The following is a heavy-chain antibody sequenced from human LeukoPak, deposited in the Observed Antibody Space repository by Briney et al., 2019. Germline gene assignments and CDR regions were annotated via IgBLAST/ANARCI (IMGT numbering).Heavy chain of an antibody. CDR3: ARHRNEYDYGDYQVIDY. Sequence: PSETLSLTCTVSRGSISGYYWSWVRQPPGKGLEWIGYFYYSVTTNYNPSLKSRVTISVDTSKNQFSLKLSSVTAADTAVYYCARHRNEYDYGDYQVIDYWGQGTLVTVSS. CDR1: RGSISGYY. D-gene: IGHD4-17*01. J-gene: IGHJ4*02. V-gene: IGHV4-59*08. CDR2: FYYSVTT.